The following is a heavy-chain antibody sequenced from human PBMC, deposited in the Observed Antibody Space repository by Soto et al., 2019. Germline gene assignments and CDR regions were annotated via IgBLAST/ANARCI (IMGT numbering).Heavy chain of an antibody. D-gene: IGHD6-19*01. J-gene: IGHJ6*02. CDR3: ASTTPDQQWLVRGYGMDV. CDR2: IDPSDSYT. V-gene: IGHV5-10-1*01. Sequence: GESLKISCKGSGYSFTSYWISWVRQMPGKGLEWMVRIDPSDSYTHYSPSFQGHVTISADKSISTAYLQWSSLKASDTAMYYCASTTPDQQWLVRGYGMDVWGQGTTVTVSS. CDR1: GYSFTSYW.